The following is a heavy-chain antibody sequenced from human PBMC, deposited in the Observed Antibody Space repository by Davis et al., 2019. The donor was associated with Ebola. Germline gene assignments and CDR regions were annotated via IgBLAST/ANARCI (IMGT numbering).Heavy chain of an antibody. CDR3: SRSPRHYYYGMDV. CDR1: GGSISSGGYY. Sequence: SETLSLTCTVSGGSISSGGYYWSWIRQHPGKGLEWSEYIYYSGSTNYNPSLKSRVTLPVYTSKNQFSLKLSSVTAADTAVYYCSRSPRHYYYGMDVWGQGTTVTVSS. CDR2: IYYSGST. J-gene: IGHJ6*02. V-gene: IGHV4-61*08.